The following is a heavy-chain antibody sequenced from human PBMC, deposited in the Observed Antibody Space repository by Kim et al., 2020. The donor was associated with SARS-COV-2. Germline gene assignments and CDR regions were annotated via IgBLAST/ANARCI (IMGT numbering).Heavy chain of an antibody. Sequence: VRFTIARDNAKNQLYLQMNSLRAEDTAVYYCAREVGIAAAEYYYYYGMDVWGQGTTVTVSS. D-gene: IGHD6-13*01. J-gene: IGHJ6*02. CDR3: AREVGIAAAEYYYYYGMDV. V-gene: IGHV3-11*04.